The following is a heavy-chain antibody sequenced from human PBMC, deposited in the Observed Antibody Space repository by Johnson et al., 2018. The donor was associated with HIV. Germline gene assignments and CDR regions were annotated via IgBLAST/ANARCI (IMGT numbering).Heavy chain of an antibody. CDR2: ISSNGGST. CDR3: ARGAFDI. V-gene: IGHV3-64*01. D-gene: IGHD3-10*01. Sequence: VQLVEFGGGVVQPGGSLRLSCAASGFTFSSYAMYWVRQAPGKGLEYVSAISSNGGSTYYANSVKGRFTISRDNSKNTLYLQMGSLRAEDMAVYYCARGAFDIWGQGTMVTVSS. CDR1: GFTFSSYA. J-gene: IGHJ3*02.